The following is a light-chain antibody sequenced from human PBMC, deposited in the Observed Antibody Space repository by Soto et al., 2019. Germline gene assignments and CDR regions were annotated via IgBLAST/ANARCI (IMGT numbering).Light chain of an antibody. J-gene: IGKJ5*01. CDR3: QQYNNVPIT. CDR2: DAS. V-gene: IGKV1-33*01. Sequence: DIRMTQSAASLSVSLGDRVTITCQASQDISNYLNWYQQKPGQAPKLLIYDASSLETGVPSRFSGSGYGTDFNFIISSLQTEDIASYYCQQYNNVPITFGQGTRLEIK. CDR1: QDISNY.